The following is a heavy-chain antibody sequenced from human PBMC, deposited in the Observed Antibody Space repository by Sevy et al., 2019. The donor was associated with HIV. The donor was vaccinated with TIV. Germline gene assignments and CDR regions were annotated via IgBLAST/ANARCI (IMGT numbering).Heavy chain of an antibody. J-gene: IGHJ5*02. V-gene: IGHV3-15*01. CDR1: GLTFSNAW. Sequence: GGSLRLSCVASGLTFSNAWINWVRQAPGKALEWVGRIKSKPAGGTTDYAAPVEGRFTISRDDSENMLYLQMNSLKSEDTAVYYCISVHLAWGQGTLVTVSS. CDR2: IKSKPAGGTT. CDR3: ISVHLA.